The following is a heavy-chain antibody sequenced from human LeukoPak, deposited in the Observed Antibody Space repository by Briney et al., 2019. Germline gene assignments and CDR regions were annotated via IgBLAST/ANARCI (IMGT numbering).Heavy chain of an antibody. CDR1: GGSISSYY. CDR2: IYYSGST. J-gene: IGHJ4*02. Sequence: SETLPLTCTVSGGSISSYYWSWIRQPPGKGLEWIGYIYYSGSTNYNPSLKSRVTISVDTSKNQFSLKLSSVTAADTAVYYCARRSGAVADYWGQGTLVTVSS. V-gene: IGHV4-59*08. D-gene: IGHD6-19*01. CDR3: ARRSGAVADY.